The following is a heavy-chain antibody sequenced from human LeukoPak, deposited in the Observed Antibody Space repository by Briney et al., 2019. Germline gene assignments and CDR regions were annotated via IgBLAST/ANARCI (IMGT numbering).Heavy chain of an antibody. J-gene: IGHJ5*02. CDR3: ALFSQPFA. Sequence: GGSLRHSCAASGFTFSNYWRHWVRQAPGKGLVWVSNINSDESTRNYADSVKGRFTISRDNAKNTLYLQMNGLRAEDMVVYYCALFSQPFAWGQGSLVTVPS. CDR2: INSDESTR. CDR1: GFTFSNYW. D-gene: IGHD5-18*01. V-gene: IGHV3-74*01.